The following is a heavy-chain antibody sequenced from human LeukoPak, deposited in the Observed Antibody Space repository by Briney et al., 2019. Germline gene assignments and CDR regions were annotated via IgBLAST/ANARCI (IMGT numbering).Heavy chain of an antibody. V-gene: IGHV3-33*01. Sequence: PGRSLRLSCAASGFAFNTYAMHWVRQASGQGLEWVALIWRDGSHKFYSNSVRGQFTISRDNSKNTVSLQMNNLRPEDTAVYYCARKIFGSGSYPDFWGQGTLVTVSS. CDR2: IWRDGSHK. CDR3: ARKIFGSGSYPDF. CDR1: GFAFNTYA. J-gene: IGHJ4*02. D-gene: IGHD3-10*01.